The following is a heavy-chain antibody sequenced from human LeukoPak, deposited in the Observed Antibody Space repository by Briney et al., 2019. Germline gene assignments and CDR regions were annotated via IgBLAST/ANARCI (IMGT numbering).Heavy chain of an antibody. D-gene: IGHD1-26*01. Sequence: SETLSLTCTVSGGSISSSSYYWGWIRQPPGKGLEWIGSIYYSGSTYYNPSLKSRVTISVDTSKNQFSLKLSSMTAADTAVYYCASGRELRRGDAFDIWGQGTMVTVSS. CDR2: IYYSGST. V-gene: IGHV4-39*01. J-gene: IGHJ3*02. CDR3: ASGRELRRGDAFDI. CDR1: GGSISSSSYY.